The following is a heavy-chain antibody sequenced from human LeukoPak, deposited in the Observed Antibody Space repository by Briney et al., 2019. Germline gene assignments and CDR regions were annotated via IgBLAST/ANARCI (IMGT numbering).Heavy chain of an antibody. V-gene: IGHV4-34*01. CDR3: AGRVTGRVDTAMVGRGRWFDP. CDR1: GGSFSGYY. J-gene: IGHJ5*02. Sequence: SETLSLTCAVHGGSFSGYYWSWIRQPPGKGLERIGEINHSGSTNYNPALKSRVTISVDTSKNQCSLMLSSVTAADTAVYYCAGRVTGRVDTAMVGRGRWFDPWGQGTLVTVSS. D-gene: IGHD5-18*01. CDR2: INHSGST.